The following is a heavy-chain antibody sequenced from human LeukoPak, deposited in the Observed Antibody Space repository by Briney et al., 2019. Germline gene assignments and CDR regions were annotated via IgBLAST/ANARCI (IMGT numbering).Heavy chain of an antibody. CDR3: ARNVQSGLDY. D-gene: IGHD3-10*02. J-gene: IGHJ4*02. Sequence: ASVKVSCKASGYTFTGYYLHWVRQAPGQGLEWMGFINPSADATSYAQTFQGRVTMTRDLSTTTVYMELTNLRSEDTAMYYCARNVQSGLDYWGQGTLVTVSS. V-gene: IGHV1-46*01. CDR2: INPSADAT. CDR1: GYTFTGYY.